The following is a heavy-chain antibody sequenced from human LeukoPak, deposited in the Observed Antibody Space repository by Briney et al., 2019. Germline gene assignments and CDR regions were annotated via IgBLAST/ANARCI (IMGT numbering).Heavy chain of an antibody. CDR3: ARTPYCGGDCYVDY. Sequence: SGPALVKPTQTLTLTCTFSGFSLSTSGMRVSWIRQPPGKALEWLARIDWDDDKFYSTSLKTRLTISRDTSKNQVVLTMTNMDPVDTATYYCARTPYCGGDCYVDYWGQGTLVTVSS. D-gene: IGHD2-21*02. CDR2: IDWDDDK. CDR1: GFSLSTSGMR. V-gene: IGHV2-70*04. J-gene: IGHJ4*02.